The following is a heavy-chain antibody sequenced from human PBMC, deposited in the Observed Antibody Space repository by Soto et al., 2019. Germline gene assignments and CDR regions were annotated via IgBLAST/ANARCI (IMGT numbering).Heavy chain of an antibody. CDR2: IYPGDSDT. CDR1: GYSFTSYW. D-gene: IGHD2-2*01. J-gene: IGHJ3*02. V-gene: IGHV5-51*01. CDR3: ARHDTHLGYCSSTSCYVDI. Sequence: GESLKISCQGSGYSFTSYWIGWVRQMPGKGLEWMGIIYPGDSDTRYSPSFQGQVTISADKSISTAYLQWSSLKASDTAMYYCARHDTHLGYCSSTSCYVDIWGQGTMVT.